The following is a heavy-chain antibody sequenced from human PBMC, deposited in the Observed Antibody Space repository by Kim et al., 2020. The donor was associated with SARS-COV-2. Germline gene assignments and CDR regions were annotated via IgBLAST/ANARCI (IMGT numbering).Heavy chain of an antibody. V-gene: IGHV3-23*01. D-gene: IGHD3-22*01. Sequence: GRFTIARDNSKNTLYLQMNSLRAEDTAVHYCAKSLNYYDSSGYYQLYFQHWGQGTLVTVSS. CDR3: AKSLNYYDSSGYYQLYFQH. J-gene: IGHJ1*01.